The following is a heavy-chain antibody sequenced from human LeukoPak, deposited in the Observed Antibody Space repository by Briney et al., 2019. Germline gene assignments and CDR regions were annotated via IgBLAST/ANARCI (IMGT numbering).Heavy chain of an antibody. V-gene: IGHV3-23*01. Sequence: GGGLSLSCAGCGFTFRSYTMSWLGPAAGRGVEGVSSITTRDGNTYNAVSVKGRFTVPRDNSQTTLFLQTNSMRAEDTAVYYCAKDGGLWVSAHWGDSWGRGTLVTVSS. D-gene: IGHD7-27*01. CDR2: ITTRDGNT. CDR3: AKDGGLWVSAHWGDS. CDR1: GFTFRSYT. J-gene: IGHJ4*02.